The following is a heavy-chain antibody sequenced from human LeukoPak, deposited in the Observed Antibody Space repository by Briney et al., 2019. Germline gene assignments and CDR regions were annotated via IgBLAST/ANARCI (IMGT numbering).Heavy chain of an antibody. CDR2: ISNSGNTI. Sequence: GGSLRLSCAASGFTFSDYYMSWIRQAPGKGLEWVSYISNSGNTIYYADSVKGRFTISRDNAKNSLYLQMNSLRAEDTAVYYCARSSYSSSWYTQSFLSDYYMDVWGKGTTVTVSS. CDR3: ARSSYSSSWYTQSFLSDYYMDV. J-gene: IGHJ6*03. V-gene: IGHV3-11*04. D-gene: IGHD6-13*01. CDR1: GFTFSDYY.